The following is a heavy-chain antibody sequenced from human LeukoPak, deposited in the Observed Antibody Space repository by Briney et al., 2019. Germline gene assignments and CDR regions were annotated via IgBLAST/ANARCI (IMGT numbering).Heavy chain of an antibody. CDR1: GFTFSSYS. D-gene: IGHD3-22*01. J-gene: IGHJ3*02. Sequence: GGSLRLSCAASGFTFSSYSMNWVRQAPGKGLEWVSSISSSSSYIYYADSVKGRFTISRDNAKNSLYLQMNSLRAEDTAVYYCARDRYDSSGYYYSAGRAFDIWGQGTMVTVSS. V-gene: IGHV3-21*01. CDR2: ISSSSSYI. CDR3: ARDRYDSSGYYYSAGRAFDI.